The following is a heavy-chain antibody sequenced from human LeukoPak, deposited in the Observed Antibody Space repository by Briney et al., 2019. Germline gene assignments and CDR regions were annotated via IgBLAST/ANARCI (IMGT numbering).Heavy chain of an antibody. CDR1: GDSVSSNTAA. Sequence: SQTLSLTCAISGDSVSSNTAAWNWVRQSPSRGLEWLGRTYYRSKRYYDYPESLKSRMAINPDTSKNQISLQLNSVTPEDTAVYYCARRLMHIHSFDFWGQGTLVTVSS. V-gene: IGHV6-1*01. CDR3: ARRLMHIHSFDF. D-gene: IGHD3-16*01. J-gene: IGHJ4*02. CDR2: TYYRSKRYY.